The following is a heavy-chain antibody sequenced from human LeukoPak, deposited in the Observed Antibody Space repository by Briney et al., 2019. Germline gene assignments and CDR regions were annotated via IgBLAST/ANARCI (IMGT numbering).Heavy chain of an antibody. CDR1: GGSINGYY. Sequence: SETLSLTCTVSGGSINGYYWSWIRQPAGKGLEWIGRIYNSESINYNPSLKSRVTMSIDPSKHQFSLKLNSVTAADTAVYYCARDRSSSYTRDWFDPWGQGALVTVSS. CDR2: IYNSESI. CDR3: ARDRSSSYTRDWFDP. J-gene: IGHJ5*02. D-gene: IGHD6-13*01. V-gene: IGHV4-4*07.